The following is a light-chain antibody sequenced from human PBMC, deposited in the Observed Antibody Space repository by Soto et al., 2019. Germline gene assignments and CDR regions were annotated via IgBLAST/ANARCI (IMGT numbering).Light chain of an antibody. CDR2: DTS. V-gene: IGKV3D-20*02. CDR3: QQRSNWPRLYT. J-gene: IGKJ2*01. CDR1: QSVSSSS. Sequence: EIVLTKSPAPLYLSPGEIAALSSSASQSVSSSSLAWYQQKPGQAPRLLIYDTSNRSTGIPARFSGSGSGTDFTLTISSLEYEDFAVYYCQQRSNWPRLYTFGQGTKLEIK.